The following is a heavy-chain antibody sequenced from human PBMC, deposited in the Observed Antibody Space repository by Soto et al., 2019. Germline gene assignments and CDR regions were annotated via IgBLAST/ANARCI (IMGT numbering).Heavy chain of an antibody. V-gene: IGHV1-18*01. CDR2: ISAYNGNT. CDR3: ARGGGGGVLLWVGELLRPPALDYYYGMDV. J-gene: IGHJ6*02. CDR1: GYPFTSYG. D-gene: IGHD3-10*01. Sequence: SSVKVSCKASGYPFTSYGISWVRQAPGQGLEWMGWISAYNGNTNCAQKLQGRLTMTTDTSTSTAYMELRSLRSDDTAVYYCARGGGGGVLLWVGELLRPPALDYYYGMDVWGQGTTVTVSS.